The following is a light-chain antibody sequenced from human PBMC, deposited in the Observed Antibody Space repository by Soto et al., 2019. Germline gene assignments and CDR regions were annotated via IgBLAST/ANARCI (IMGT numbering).Light chain of an antibody. J-gene: IGKJ4*01. Sequence: DIQMTQSPSSLSASVGDRVTISCRASQDISNFLAWYQHKPGEVPKVLIYAASTLQSGVPSRFSGSGSGTDFTLTISSLQPEDVSTYYCQKYNSALVTFGGRTKVEIK. CDR1: QDISNF. CDR3: QKYNSALVT. V-gene: IGKV1-27*01. CDR2: AAS.